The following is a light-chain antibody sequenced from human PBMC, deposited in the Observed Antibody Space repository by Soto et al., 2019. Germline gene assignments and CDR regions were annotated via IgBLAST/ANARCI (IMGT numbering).Light chain of an antibody. CDR3: SSYAGSNNYV. V-gene: IGLV2-8*01. J-gene: IGLJ1*01. CDR2: EVS. CDR1: SSDVGAHNF. Sequence: QSALTQPPSASGSPGQSVAFSCTGTSSDVGAHNFVSWHQQHPGKAPRLMVYEVSKRPSGVPDRFSGSKSGNTASLTVSGLQAEDEADYYCSSYAGSNNYVFGTGTKVTVL.